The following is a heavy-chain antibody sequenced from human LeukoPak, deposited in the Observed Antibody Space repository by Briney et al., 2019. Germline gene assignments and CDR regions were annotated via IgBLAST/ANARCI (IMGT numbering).Heavy chain of an antibody. CDR3: ARGVGATGLY. CDR1: GFTFSSYS. Sequence: GGSLRLSCAASGFTFSSYSMNWVRQAPGKGLEWVSYISSSSSTIYYADSVKGRFTISRDNAKNSLYLQMNSLRAEDTAVYYCARGVGATGLYWGQGTLVTVSS. D-gene: IGHD1-26*01. J-gene: IGHJ4*02. CDR2: ISSSSSTI. V-gene: IGHV3-48*01.